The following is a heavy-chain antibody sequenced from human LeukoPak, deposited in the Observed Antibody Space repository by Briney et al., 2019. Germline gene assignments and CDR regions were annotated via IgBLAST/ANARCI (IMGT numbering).Heavy chain of an antibody. CDR1: GYTFNGYY. CDR3: ASGRDYCGNLCYFDY. V-gene: IGHV1-2*06. D-gene: IGHD2-21*01. Sequence: ASVKVSCKASGYTFNGYYLHWVRQAPGQGLEWMGRINSNSGGTNYAQKFQGRVTMTRDTSIRTAYMELSRLRSDDTAVYYCASGRDYCGNLCYFDYWGQGTLVTVSS. J-gene: IGHJ4*02. CDR2: INSNSGGT.